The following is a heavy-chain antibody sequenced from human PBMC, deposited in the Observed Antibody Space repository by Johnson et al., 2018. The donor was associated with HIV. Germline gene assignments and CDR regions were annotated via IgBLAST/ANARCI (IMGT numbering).Heavy chain of an antibody. D-gene: IGHD3-22*01. Sequence: VQLVESGEGVVQPGRSLRLSCAASGFTFSSYWMSWVRQAPGKGLEWVANIKQDGSEKYYVDSVKGRFTISRDNAKNSLYLQMNSLRAEDTAVYYCARDGRKLTYYYDSSVYDDAFDIWGQGTMVTVSS. V-gene: IGHV3-7*01. CDR1: GFTFSSYW. J-gene: IGHJ3*02. CDR2: IKQDGSEK. CDR3: ARDGRKLTYYYDSSVYDDAFDI.